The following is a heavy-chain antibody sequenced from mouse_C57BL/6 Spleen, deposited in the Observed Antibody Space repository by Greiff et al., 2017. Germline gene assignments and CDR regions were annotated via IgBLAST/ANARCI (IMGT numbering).Heavy chain of an antibody. CDR1: GYTFTSYW. Sequence: QFQLQQPGAELVKPGASVKMSCKASGYTFTSYWITWVKQRPGQGLEWIGDIYPGSGSTNYNEKFKSKATLTVDTSSSTAYMQLSSLTSEDSAVYYCARGGDGYYPYYFDYWGQGTTLTVSS. CDR2: IYPGSGST. CDR3: ARGGDGYYPYYFDY. J-gene: IGHJ2*01. V-gene: IGHV1-55*01. D-gene: IGHD2-3*01.